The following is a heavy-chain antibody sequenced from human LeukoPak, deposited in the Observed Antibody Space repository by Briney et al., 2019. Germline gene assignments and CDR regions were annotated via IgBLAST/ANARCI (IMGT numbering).Heavy chain of an antibody. D-gene: IGHD3-3*01. CDR2: ISSSSSYI. Sequence: PGGSLRLSCAASGFTFSSYSMNWVRQAPGKGLEWVSSISSSSSYIYYADSVKGRFTISRDNVKNSLYLQMNSLRAEDTAVYYCAKRFLEWLPPRDYYMDVWGKGTTVTVSS. V-gene: IGHV3-21*01. J-gene: IGHJ6*03. CDR3: AKRFLEWLPPRDYYMDV. CDR1: GFTFSSYS.